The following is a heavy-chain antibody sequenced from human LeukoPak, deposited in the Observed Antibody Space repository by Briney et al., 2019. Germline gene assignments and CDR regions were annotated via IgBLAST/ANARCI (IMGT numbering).Heavy chain of an antibody. V-gene: IGHV4-39*01. Sequence: SETLSLTCTVCGGSIGSSTYYRGWIRQPPGKGLEWIGSIYYSGSTYYNPSLKSRVTISVDTSKNQFSLNLTSVTAADTAVYYCARSTTIKGWFDPWGQGTLVTVSS. CDR1: GGSIGSSTYY. CDR3: ARSTTIKGWFDP. CDR2: IYYSGST. J-gene: IGHJ5*02. D-gene: IGHD4-11*01.